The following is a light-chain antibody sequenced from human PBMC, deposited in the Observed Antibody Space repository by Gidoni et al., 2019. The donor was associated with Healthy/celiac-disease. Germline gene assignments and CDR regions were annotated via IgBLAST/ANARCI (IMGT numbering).Light chain of an antibody. J-gene: IGLJ1*01. Sequence: QSVLTQPRSVSGAPGQRVTISCTGSSSNIGAGYDVHWYQQLPGTAPKLLIYGNSHRPSGVPDRFSGSKSGTSASLAITGLQAEDEADYYCQSYDSSLSGYVFGTGTKVTVL. V-gene: IGLV1-40*01. CDR3: QSYDSSLSGYV. CDR1: SSNIGAGYD. CDR2: GNS.